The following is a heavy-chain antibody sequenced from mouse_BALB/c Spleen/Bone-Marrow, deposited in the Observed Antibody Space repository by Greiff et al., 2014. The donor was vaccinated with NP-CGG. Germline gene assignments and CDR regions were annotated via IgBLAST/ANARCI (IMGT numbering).Heavy chain of an antibody. V-gene: IGHV1S81*02. CDR2: IDPSTGRA. Sequence: VQRVESGAELVKPGASVKLSCKASGYTFTSYWMHWVKQRPGQGLGWIGEIDPSTGRADYNKKFKSQATLTVDKSSSTAYMHLSSLTSEDSAVYYCARINGYDYWGQGTTLTVSS. CDR3: ARINGYDY. J-gene: IGHJ2*01. D-gene: IGHD2-2*01. CDR1: GYTFTSYW.